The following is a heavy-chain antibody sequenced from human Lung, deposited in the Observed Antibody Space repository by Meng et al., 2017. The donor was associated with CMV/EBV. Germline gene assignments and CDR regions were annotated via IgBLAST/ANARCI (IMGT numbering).Heavy chain of an antibody. Sequence: LTXXASGFTFDDYAMHWVRQAPGKGLEWVSGISWSGDYIGYAESAKGRFTISRDNAKNSLYLQMDSLRAEDTALYYCTNAVGATIADTFDIWGQGTXVTVSS. D-gene: IGHD1-26*01. CDR2: ISWSGDYI. CDR3: TNAVGATIADTFDI. CDR1: GFTFDDYA. V-gene: IGHV3-9*01. J-gene: IGHJ3*02.